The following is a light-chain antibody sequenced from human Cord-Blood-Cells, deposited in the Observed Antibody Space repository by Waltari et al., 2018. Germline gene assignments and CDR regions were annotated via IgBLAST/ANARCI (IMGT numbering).Light chain of an antibody. CDR2: EGS. J-gene: IGLJ3*02. CDR1: SSDVGSYNL. CDR3: CSYAGSWV. V-gene: IGLV2-23*01. Sequence: QSALTQPASVSGSPGQSITISCTGTSSDVGSYNLVSGYQQHPGKAPKLMIYEGSKRPSGVSNRFSGSKSGNTASLTMSGLQAEDEADYYCCSYAGSWVFGGGTKLTVL.